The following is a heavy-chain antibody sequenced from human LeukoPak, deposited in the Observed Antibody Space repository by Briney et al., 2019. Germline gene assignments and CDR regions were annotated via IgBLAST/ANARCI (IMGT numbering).Heavy chain of an antibody. CDR3: ARWGGSGSYYNVRAFDI. V-gene: IGHV4-30-2*01. CDR2: IYHSGST. J-gene: IGHJ3*02. Sequence: SETLSLTCAVSGGSISSGGYSWSWIRQPPGKGLEWIGYIYHSGSTYYNPSLKSRVTISVDRSKNQFSLKLSSVTAADTAVYYCARWGGSGSYYNVRAFDIWGQGTMVTVSS. D-gene: IGHD3-10*01. CDR1: GGSISSGGYS.